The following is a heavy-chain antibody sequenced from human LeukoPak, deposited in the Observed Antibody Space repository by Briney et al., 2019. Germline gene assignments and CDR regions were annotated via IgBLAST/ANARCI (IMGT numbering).Heavy chain of an antibody. CDR1: GFTFSSYE. CDR2: ISSSGSTI. J-gene: IGHJ3*02. V-gene: IGHV3-48*03. CDR3: ARELGSYFDSSGYFGPGAFDI. Sequence: PGGSLRLSCAASGFTFSSYEMNWVRQAPGKGLEWVSYISSSGSTIYYADSVKGRFTISRDNAKNSLYLHMNSLRAEDTAVYYCARELGSYFDSSGYFGPGAFDIWGQGTTVTVSS. D-gene: IGHD3-22*01.